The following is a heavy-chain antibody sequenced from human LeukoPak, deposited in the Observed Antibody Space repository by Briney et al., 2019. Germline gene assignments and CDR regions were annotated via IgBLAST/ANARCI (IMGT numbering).Heavy chain of an antibody. V-gene: IGHV4-59*01. J-gene: IGHJ4*02. CDR1: GDSFTTYY. CDR2: SYYTGIT. D-gene: IGHD1/OR15-1a*01. CDR3: ARTGTTGFVDY. Sequence: SETLSLTCTVSGDSFTTYYWSWIRQPPGKGLEWIGYSYYTGITNYNPSLNSRVTISVDTSKRQFSLKLSSVTAADTAVYYCARTGTTGFVDYWGQGTLVTVSS.